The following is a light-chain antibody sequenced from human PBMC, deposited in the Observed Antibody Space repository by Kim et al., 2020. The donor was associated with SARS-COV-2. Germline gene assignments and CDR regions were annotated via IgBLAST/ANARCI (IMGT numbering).Light chain of an antibody. CDR3: SAWDSSLGAWV. J-gene: IGLJ3*02. CDR2: RNN. Sequence: RQTTTLTCTGNSNNVGHQGAAWLQQHQGHPPKLLSYRNNNRPSGISERFSASRSGDTASLTITGLQPDDEADYYCSAWDSSLGAWVFGGGTQLTVL. V-gene: IGLV10-54*04. CDR1: SNNVGHQG.